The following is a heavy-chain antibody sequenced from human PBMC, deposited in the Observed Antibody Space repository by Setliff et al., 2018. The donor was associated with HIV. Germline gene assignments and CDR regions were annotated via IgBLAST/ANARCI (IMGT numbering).Heavy chain of an antibody. Sequence: CGVSGYSISSGEFWGWIRQPPGKGLEWIGTFYQSGNTYYNPSLKSRVTISIDTSKNEFSLKMTSLTAADTAFYYCASPIPVTGTGAPFALWGQGTLVTVSS. CDR3: ASPIPVTGTGAPFAL. J-gene: IGHJ4*03. CDR1: GYSISSGEF. CDR2: FYQSGNT. V-gene: IGHV4-38-2*01. D-gene: IGHD6-19*01.